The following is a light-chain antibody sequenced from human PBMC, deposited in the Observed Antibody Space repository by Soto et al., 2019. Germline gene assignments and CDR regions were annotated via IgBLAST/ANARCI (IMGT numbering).Light chain of an antibody. CDR1: QSVSSN. Sequence: EIVMTQSPATLSVSPGERATLSCRASQSVSSNLAWYQQKPVQAPRILIYGASTRATGIPARFSGSGSGTEFTLTISSLQSEDFAVYYCQQYNNWPPWTFGQGTKVEIK. CDR2: GAS. V-gene: IGKV3-15*01. CDR3: QQYNNWPPWT. J-gene: IGKJ1*01.